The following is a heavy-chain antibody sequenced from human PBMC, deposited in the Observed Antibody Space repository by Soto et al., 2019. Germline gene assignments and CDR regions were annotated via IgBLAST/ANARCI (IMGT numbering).Heavy chain of an antibody. J-gene: IGHJ4*02. CDR1: GFTFSSYA. CDR2: ISGSGDST. D-gene: IGHD4-17*01. CDR3: AKDRDYGVAPIDY. V-gene: IGHV3-23*01. Sequence: PGGSLRLSCAASGFTFSSYAMSWVRQAPGKGLEWVSAISGSGDSTYYADSVKGRFTISRDTSKNTLYLQMNSLRAEDTAVYYCAKDRDYGVAPIDYWGQGTLVTVSS.